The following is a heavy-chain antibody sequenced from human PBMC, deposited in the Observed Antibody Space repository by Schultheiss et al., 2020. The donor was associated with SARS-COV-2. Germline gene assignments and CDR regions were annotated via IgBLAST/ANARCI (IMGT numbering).Heavy chain of an antibody. CDR2: ISSSSSYT. CDR3: ARPRDGYSYPDAFDI. V-gene: IGHV3-21*05. J-gene: IGHJ3*02. Sequence: GGSLRLSCAASGFTFSSYEMNWVRQAPGKGLEWVSYISSSSSYTNYADSVKGRFTISRDNAKNSLYLQMNSLRAEDTAVYYCARPRDGYSYPDAFDIWGQGTMVTVSS. CDR1: GFTFSSYE. D-gene: IGHD5-24*01.